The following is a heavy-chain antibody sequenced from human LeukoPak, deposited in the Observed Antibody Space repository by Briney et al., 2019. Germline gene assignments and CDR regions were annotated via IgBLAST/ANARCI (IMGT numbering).Heavy chain of an antibody. CDR2: IYPGGTT. D-gene: IGHD1-7*01. Sequence: GRTLSLSCVLSGFTASSKEMSRVGQAASPGPEWVSLIYPGGTTYYADAVKGRFTISRDNSKNTLYLQMNSLRAEDTAVYYCAKEGLELYYFDYWGQGTLVTVSS. J-gene: IGHJ4*02. V-gene: IGHV3-53*01. CDR1: GFTASSKE. CDR3: AKEGLELYYFDY.